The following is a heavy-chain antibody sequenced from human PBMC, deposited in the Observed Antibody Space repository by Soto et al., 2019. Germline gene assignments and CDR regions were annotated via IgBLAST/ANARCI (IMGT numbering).Heavy chain of an antibody. CDR2: ISTAVGAT. CDR3: AKDRTAAARNFDY. J-gene: IGHJ4*02. D-gene: IGHD6-13*01. Sequence: EVQLLESGGGLVQPGGSLRLSCAVSGFTFSNHAMSWVRQAPGKGPEWVSAISTAVGATYYADSVKGRFTISRDDSNNTLYLQMDSLRADDTAVYYCAKDRTAAARNFDYWGQGTLVTVSS. V-gene: IGHV3-23*01. CDR1: GFTFSNHA.